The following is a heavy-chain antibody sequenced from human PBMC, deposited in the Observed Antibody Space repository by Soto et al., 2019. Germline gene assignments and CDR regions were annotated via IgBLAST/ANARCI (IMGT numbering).Heavy chain of an antibody. D-gene: IGHD3-10*01. CDR1: GFTFSSYA. J-gene: IGHJ4*02. CDR3: AKDPAGRRVRGVQSPMGY. CDR2: ISGSGGST. Sequence: GGSLRLSCAASGFTFSSYAMSWVRQAPGKGLEWVSAISGSGGSTYYADSVKGRFTISRDNSKNTLYLQMNSLRAEDTAVYYCAKDPAGRRVRGVQSPMGYWGQGTLVTVSS. V-gene: IGHV3-23*01.